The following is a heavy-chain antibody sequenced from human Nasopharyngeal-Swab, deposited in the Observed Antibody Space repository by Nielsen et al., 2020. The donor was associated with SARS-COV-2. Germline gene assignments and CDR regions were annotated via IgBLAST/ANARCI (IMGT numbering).Heavy chain of an antibody. V-gene: IGHV3-23*01. CDR2: ISGSGGST. CDR1: GFTFSSYA. Sequence: GESLKISCAASGFTFSSYAVSWVRQAPGKGLEWVSAISGSGGSTYYADSVKGRFTISRDNSKNTLYLQMNSLRAEDTAVYYCAKDREYSNYVVDYWGQGTLVTVSS. J-gene: IGHJ4*02. D-gene: IGHD4-11*01. CDR3: AKDREYSNYVVDY.